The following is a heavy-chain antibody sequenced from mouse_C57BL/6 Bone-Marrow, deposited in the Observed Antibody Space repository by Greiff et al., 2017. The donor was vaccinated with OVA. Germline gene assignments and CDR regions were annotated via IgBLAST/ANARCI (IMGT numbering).Heavy chain of an antibody. Sequence: EVKLVESGGGLVKPGGSLKLSCAASGFTFSDYGMHWVRQAPEKGLEWVAYISSGSSTIYYADTVKGRFTISRDNAKNTLYLQMTSLRSEDSAMYYCARCHYYGSSYWYFDVWGTGTTVTVSS. D-gene: IGHD1-1*01. J-gene: IGHJ1*03. CDR2: ISSGSSTI. V-gene: IGHV5-17*01. CDR3: ARCHYYGSSYWYFDV. CDR1: GFTFSDYG.